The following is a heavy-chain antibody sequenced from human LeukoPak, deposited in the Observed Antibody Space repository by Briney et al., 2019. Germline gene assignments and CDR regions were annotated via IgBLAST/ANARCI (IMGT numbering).Heavy chain of an antibody. CDR1: GFTFSSYS. CDR3: AKDGLYGSGNMDV. Sequence: PGGSLRLSCAASGFTFSSYSMHWVRQAPGKGLEWVAVIRYDGSNKYYADSVKGRFTISRDNSKNTLYLQMNSLRAEDTAVYYCAKDGLYGSGNMDVWGKGTTVTVSS. V-gene: IGHV3-33*06. D-gene: IGHD3-10*01. J-gene: IGHJ6*03. CDR2: IRYDGSNK.